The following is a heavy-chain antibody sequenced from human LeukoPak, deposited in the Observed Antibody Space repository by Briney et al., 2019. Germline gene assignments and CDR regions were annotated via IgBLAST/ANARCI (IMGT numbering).Heavy chain of an antibody. J-gene: IGHJ4*02. CDR2: INHSGST. V-gene: IGHV4-34*01. D-gene: IGHD3-22*01. CDR3: ASLTMIVVP. Sequence: KPSETLSLTCAVYGGSFSGYYWSWIRQPPGKGLEWIGEINHSGSTNYNPSLKSRVTISVDTSKNQFSLKLISVTAADTAVYYCASLTMIVVPWGQGTLVTVSS. CDR1: GGSFSGYY.